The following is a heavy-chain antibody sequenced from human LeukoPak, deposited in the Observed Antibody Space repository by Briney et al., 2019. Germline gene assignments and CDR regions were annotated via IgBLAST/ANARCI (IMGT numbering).Heavy chain of an antibody. V-gene: IGHV3-21*01. Sequence: GGSLRLSCAASGFTFSSYSMNWVCQAPGKGLEWVSSISSSSSYIYYADSVKGRFTISRDNAKNSLYLQMNSLRAEDTAVYYCARDEGLSAFDIWGQGTMVTVSS. J-gene: IGHJ3*02. CDR3: ARDEGLSAFDI. CDR2: ISSSSSYI. CDR1: GFTFSSYS.